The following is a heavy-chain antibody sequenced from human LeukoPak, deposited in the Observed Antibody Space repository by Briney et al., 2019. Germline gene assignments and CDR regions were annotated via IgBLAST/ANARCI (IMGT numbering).Heavy chain of an antibody. CDR3: ARDDALGDNALDI. D-gene: IGHD3-16*01. CDR1: RFTFSSYG. J-gene: IGHJ3*02. V-gene: IGHV3-33*01. Sequence: GRSLRLSCAASRFTFSSYGMHWVRQAPGKGLEWVAVILNDGSQEKYADSVKGRFTISRDNSKNTLFLQMNSLRAEDTAVYYCARDDALGDNALDIWGQGTMVTVSS. CDR2: ILNDGSQE.